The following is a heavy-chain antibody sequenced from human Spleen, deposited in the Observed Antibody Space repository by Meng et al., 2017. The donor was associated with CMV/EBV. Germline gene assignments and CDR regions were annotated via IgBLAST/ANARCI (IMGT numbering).Heavy chain of an antibody. CDR2: INPNSGGT. CDR3: ATQQLLWFGESFDP. Sequence: SGYNFTGYYMHWVRQAPGQGLEWMGRINPNSGGTNYAQKFQGRVTMTEDTSTDTAYMELSSLRSEDTAVYYCATQQLLWFGESFDPWGQGTLVTVSS. CDR1: GYNFTGYY. J-gene: IGHJ5*02. V-gene: IGHV1-2*06. D-gene: IGHD3-10*01.